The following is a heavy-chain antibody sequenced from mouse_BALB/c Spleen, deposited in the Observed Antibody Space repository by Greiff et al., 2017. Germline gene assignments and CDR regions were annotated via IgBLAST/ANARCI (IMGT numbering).Heavy chain of an antibody. D-gene: IGHD1-1*01. CDR1: GVDFSRYW. J-gene: IGHJ3*01. V-gene: IGHV4-1*02. Sequence: AASGVDFSRYWMSWVRQAPGKGLEWIGEINPDSSTINYTPSLKDKFIISRDNAKNTLYLQMSKVRSEDTALYYCARPYYYGSSYGFAYWGQGTLVTVSA. CDR2: INPDSSTI. CDR3: ARPYYYGSSYGFAY.